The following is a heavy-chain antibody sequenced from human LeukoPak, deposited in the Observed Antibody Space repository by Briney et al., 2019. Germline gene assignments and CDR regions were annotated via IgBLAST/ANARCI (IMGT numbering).Heavy chain of an antibody. V-gene: IGHV3-15*01. CDR1: GFNFNDAW. J-gene: IGHJ4*02. Sequence: GGSLRLSCAASGFNFNDAWMSWVRQAPGKGLEWVGRLKSKGSGGTTDYSAPVKGRFTISRDDSENTLYLQMNSLKIEDTAVYFCSWEQDASFGRRLENWGQGTLVTVAS. CDR2: LKSKGSGGTT. CDR3: SWEQDASFGRRLEN. D-gene: IGHD1/OR15-1a*01.